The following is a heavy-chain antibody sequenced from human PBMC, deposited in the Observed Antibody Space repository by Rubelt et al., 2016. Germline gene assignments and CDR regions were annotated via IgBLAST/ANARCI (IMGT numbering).Heavy chain of an antibody. D-gene: IGHD2-8*01. J-gene: IGHJ4*02. V-gene: IGHV1-3*01. Sequence: QVQLVQSGAEVKKPGASVKVSCKASGYTFTSYAMHWVRQAPGQRLEWMGWINAGNGDTNYSQKFQGRVTITRESSASTAYMELSSLGSEDTAVYYCARAQRIRLLMVYAPTFDYWGQGTLVTVSS. CDR1: GYTFTSYA. CDR2: INAGNGDT. CDR3: ARAQRIRLLMVYAPTFDY.